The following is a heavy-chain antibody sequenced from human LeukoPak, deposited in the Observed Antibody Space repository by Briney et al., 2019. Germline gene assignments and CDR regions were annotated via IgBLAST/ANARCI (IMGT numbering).Heavy chain of an antibody. CDR2: INPNSGGT. D-gene: IGHD6-13*01. V-gene: IGHV1-2*02. CDR1: GYTFTGYY. CDR3: ARAHLMGIAAAGTFDY. J-gene: IGHJ4*02. Sequence: ASVKVSCKASGYTFTGYYMHWVRQAPGQGLEWMGWINPNSGGTNYAQKFQGRATMTRDTSISTAYMELSRLRSDDTAVYYCARAHLMGIAAAGTFDYWGQGTLVTVSS.